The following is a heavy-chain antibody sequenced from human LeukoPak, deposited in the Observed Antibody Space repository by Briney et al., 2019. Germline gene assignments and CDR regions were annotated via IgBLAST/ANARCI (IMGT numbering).Heavy chain of an antibody. V-gene: IGHV3-30-3*01. Sequence: GGSLRLSCAASGFTFSSYAMHWVRQAPGKGLEWVAVISYDGSNKYYADSVKGRFTISRDNPKNTLYLQMNSLRAEDTAVYYCARANGDYGFGYWGQGTLVTVSS. D-gene: IGHD4-17*01. CDR2: ISYDGSNK. CDR1: GFTFSSYA. J-gene: IGHJ4*02. CDR3: ARANGDYGFGY.